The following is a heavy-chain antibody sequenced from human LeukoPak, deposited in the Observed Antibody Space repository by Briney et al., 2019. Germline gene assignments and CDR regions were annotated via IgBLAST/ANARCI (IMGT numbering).Heavy chain of an antibody. Sequence: ASVKVSCKASGYTFTSYGISWVRQAPGQGLEWMGWISAYNGNTNYAQKLQGRVTMTTDTSTSTAYMELRSLRSDDTAVYYCAREIGGGSSSWSPFDYWGQGTLVTVSS. J-gene: IGHJ4*02. CDR1: GYTFTSYG. V-gene: IGHV1-18*01. CDR2: ISAYNGNT. D-gene: IGHD6-13*01. CDR3: AREIGGGSSSWSPFDY.